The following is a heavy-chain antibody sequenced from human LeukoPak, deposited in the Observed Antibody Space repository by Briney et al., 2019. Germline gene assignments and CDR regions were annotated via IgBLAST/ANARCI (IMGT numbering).Heavy chain of an antibody. J-gene: IGHJ4*02. CDR3: ARVLSTGRSDY. CDR2: IYSDGST. D-gene: IGHD2-8*02. CDR1: GGSISSYY. Sequence: KPSETLSLTCTVSGGSISSYYWSWIRQPPGKGLEWLGYIYSDGSTNYNPSLKSRLTTSVDTSKNPFSLKLSSVIPADTAVYYCARVLSTGRSDYWGQGTLVTVSS. V-gene: IGHV4-59*01.